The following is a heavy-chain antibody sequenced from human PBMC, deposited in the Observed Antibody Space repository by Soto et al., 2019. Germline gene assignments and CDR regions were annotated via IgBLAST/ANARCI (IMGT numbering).Heavy chain of an antibody. V-gene: IGHV4-34*01. D-gene: IGHD3-22*01. CDR2: INPSGGT. Sequence: TCVVSGGASGLHSRSRTCAPKGKGLEWIGDINPSGGTSYHPSLKRRVTISVDTSKSQFALQLPSVTAADRAVYYCARGSEDTVDSSGFYDYWAHGSPVTV. CDR1: GGASGLHS. CDR3: ARGSEDTVDSSGFYDY. J-gene: IGHJ4*01.